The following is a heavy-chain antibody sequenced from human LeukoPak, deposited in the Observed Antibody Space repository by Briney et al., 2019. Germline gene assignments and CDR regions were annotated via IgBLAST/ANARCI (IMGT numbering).Heavy chain of an antibody. CDR1: GFTFSSYA. J-gene: IGHJ4*02. V-gene: IGHV3-23*01. CDR2: ISGSGGST. D-gene: IGHD3-22*01. Sequence: GGSLRLSCAASGFTFSSYAMSWVRQAPGKGLEWVSAISGSGGSTYYADSVKGRFTVSRDNSKNTLYLQMNSLRAEDTAVYYCAKDARITMIVVVMDFDYWGQGTLVTVSS. CDR3: AKDARITMIVVVMDFDY.